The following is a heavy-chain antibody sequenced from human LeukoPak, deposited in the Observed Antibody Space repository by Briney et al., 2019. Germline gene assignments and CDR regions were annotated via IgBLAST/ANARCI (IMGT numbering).Heavy chain of an antibody. D-gene: IGHD6-13*01. CDR2: IKPDGSVG. CDR3: TQNLVAAAGDH. CDR1: GFTFSSYW. V-gene: IGHV3-7*01. J-gene: IGHJ4*02. Sequence: GESLRLSCAASGFTFSSYWMTWVRQAPGKGLEWVANIKPDGSVGYYVASVRGRFIISRDNAGNSLYLQMNSLRVEDTAVYYCTQNLVAAAGDHWGQGTLLIVSS.